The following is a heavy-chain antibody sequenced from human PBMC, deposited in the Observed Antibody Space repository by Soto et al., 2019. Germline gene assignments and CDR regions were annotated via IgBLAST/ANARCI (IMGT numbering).Heavy chain of an antibody. V-gene: IGHV4-59*01. CDR3: VKGAGWYQY. Sequence: XXTLSLTCTVSRGSITSYHWSLIRQPPGKALEGXGYIYXSGSNKYNPSLXSRVTISVXTSKKQFSLQLTYMTAEDTAVYYCVKGAGWYQYWGQGILVTVYS. CDR1: RGSITSYH. D-gene: IGHD6-19*01. CDR2: IYXSGSN. J-gene: IGHJ4*02.